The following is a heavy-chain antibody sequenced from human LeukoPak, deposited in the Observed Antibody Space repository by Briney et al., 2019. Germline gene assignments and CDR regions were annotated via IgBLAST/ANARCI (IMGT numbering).Heavy chain of an antibody. Sequence: GGSLRLSCVVSVVTFRSYAMSWVRQGPGRRLWWVSAICVSPGDTYYAESVKGGFTISRENYKNTGDLQMNVLRAEDTAVYFLPKVGLGYGGYASGGYAYGNWSQGTLVTVYS. CDR3: PKVGLGYGGYASGGYAYGN. J-gene: IGHJ4*02. V-gene: IGHV3-23*01. D-gene: IGHD5-12*01. CDR2: ICVSPGDT. CDR1: VVTFRSYA.